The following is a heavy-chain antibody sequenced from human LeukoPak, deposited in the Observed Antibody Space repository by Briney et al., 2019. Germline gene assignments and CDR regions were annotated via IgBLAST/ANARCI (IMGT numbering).Heavy chain of an antibody. CDR3: ASSRGGYCSSTTCRYYYYYYMDV. CDR1: GFTFSSYA. J-gene: IGHJ6*03. D-gene: IGHD2-2*01. CDR2: IGGSGDYK. Sequence: GGSLRLSCAASGFTFSSYAMSWVRQGPGKGLEWVSAIGGSGDYKMYADSVKGRFTISRDNSKNTLYLQMNSLRAEDTALYYCASSRGGYCSSTTCRYYYYYYMDVWGKGTTVTVSS. V-gene: IGHV3-23*01.